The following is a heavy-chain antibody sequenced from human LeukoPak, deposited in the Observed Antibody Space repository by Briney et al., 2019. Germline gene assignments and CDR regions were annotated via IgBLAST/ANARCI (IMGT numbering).Heavy chain of an antibody. J-gene: IGHJ4*02. CDR1: GFNYGSYG. V-gene: IGHV3-33*01. Sequence: GGSLRLSCAASGFNYGSYGIHWVRQTPGKGLEWVAVVSYDGSNKDYSASVKGRFTISRDNSKNTVNLQMNSLRVEDTAVYYCAREMGSVYFDYWGQGTLVTVSS. D-gene: IGHD3-10*01. CDR2: VSYDGSNK. CDR3: AREMGSVYFDY.